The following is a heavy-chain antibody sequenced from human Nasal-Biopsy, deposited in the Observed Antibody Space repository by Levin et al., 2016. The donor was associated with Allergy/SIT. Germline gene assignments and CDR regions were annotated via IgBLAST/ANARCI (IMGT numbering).Heavy chain of an antibody. J-gene: IGHJ3*02. CDR1: GFTFSSYG. V-gene: IGHV3-30*18. D-gene: IGHD6-6*01. CDR3: AKDRRNIAARPVGAFDI. Sequence: GALRLSCAASGFTFSSYGMHWVRQAPGKGLEWVAVISYDGSNKYYADSVKGRFTISRDNSKNTLYLQMNSLRAEDTAVYYCAKDRRNIAARPVGAFDIWGQGTMVTVSS. CDR2: ISYDGSNK.